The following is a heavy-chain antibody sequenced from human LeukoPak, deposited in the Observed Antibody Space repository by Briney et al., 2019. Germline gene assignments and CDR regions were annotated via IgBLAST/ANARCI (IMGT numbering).Heavy chain of an antibody. CDR3: ARGRSWLFDY. Sequence: SQTLSLTCAISGDSVSSSTAAWSWIRQSPSRGLEWLGRTYYRSKWYNDYAVSVKCRISINPDTSKNQFSMQLNSLTPEDTAVYYCARGRSWLFDYWGQGTLVTVSS. D-gene: IGHD6-13*01. V-gene: IGHV6-1*01. CDR2: TYYRSKWYN. CDR1: GDSVSSSTAA. J-gene: IGHJ4*02.